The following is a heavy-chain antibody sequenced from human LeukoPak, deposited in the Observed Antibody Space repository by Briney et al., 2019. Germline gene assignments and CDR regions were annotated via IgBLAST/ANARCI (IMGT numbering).Heavy chain of an antibody. CDR3: ASILVQQWLAFDY. J-gene: IGHJ4*02. CDR1: GFTVSSNY. CDR2: IYSGGST. Sequence: GGSLRLSCAASGFTVSSNYMSWVREAPGKGLEWVSVIYSGGSTYYADSVKGRFTISRDNSKNTLYLQMNSLRAEDTAVYYCASILVQQWLAFDYWGQGTLVTASS. V-gene: IGHV3-53*01. D-gene: IGHD6-19*01.